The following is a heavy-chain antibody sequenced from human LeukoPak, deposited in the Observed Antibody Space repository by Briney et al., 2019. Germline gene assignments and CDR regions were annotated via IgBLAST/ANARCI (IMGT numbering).Heavy chain of an antibody. D-gene: IGHD3-10*01. V-gene: IGHV3-48*03. CDR1: GFTFSSYE. Sequence: PGGSLRLSCAASGFTFSSYEMNWVRQAPGKGLEWVSYISSSGSTIYYADSVKGRFAISRDDSKNTLYLQMNSLRAEDTAVYYCARNLPERSRLITMIRGVRSWFDPWGQGTLVTVSP. CDR3: ARNLPERSRLITMIRGVRSWFDP. J-gene: IGHJ5*02. CDR2: ISSSGSTI.